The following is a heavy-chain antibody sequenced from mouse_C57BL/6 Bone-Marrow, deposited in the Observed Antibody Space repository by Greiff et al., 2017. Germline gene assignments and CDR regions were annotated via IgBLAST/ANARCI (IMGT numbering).Heavy chain of an antibody. Sequence: QVQLKQPGAELVKPGASVKLSCKASGYTFTSYWMHWVKQRPGQGLEWIGMIHPNSGSTNYNEKFKSKATLTVDKSSSTAYMQLSSLTSEDSAVYYCARSGNYYGSSYPYYFDYWGQGTTLTVSS. CDR3: ARSGNYYGSSYPYYFDY. V-gene: IGHV1-64*01. CDR2: IHPNSGST. J-gene: IGHJ2*01. CDR1: GYTFTSYW. D-gene: IGHD1-1*01.